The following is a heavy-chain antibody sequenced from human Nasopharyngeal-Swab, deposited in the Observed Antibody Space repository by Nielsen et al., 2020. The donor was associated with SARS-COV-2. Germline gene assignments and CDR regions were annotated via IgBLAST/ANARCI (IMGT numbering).Heavy chain of an antibody. CDR3: AKGVSRRLFDY. D-gene: IGHD2-8*01. J-gene: IGHJ4*02. Sequence: WIRQPPGKGLEWVPAISGSGGSTYYADSVKGRFTISRDNSKNTLYLQMNSLRAEDTAVYYCAKGVSRRLFDYWGQGTLVTVSS. V-gene: IGHV3-23*01. CDR2: ISGSGGST.